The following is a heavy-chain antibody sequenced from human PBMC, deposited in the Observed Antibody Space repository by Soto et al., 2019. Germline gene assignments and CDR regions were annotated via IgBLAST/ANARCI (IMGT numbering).Heavy chain of an antibody. J-gene: IGHJ6*02. CDR3: TTDPRYCSGGSCPTDYYYGMDV. CDR2: IKSKTDGGTT. V-gene: IGHV3-15*01. CDR1: GFTFSNAW. D-gene: IGHD2-15*01. Sequence: PGGSLRLSCAASGFTFSNAWMSWVRQAPGKGLEWVGRIKSKTDGGTTDYAAPVKGRFTISRDDSKNTLYLQMNSLKTEDTAVYYCTTDPRYCSGGSCPTDYYYGMDVSGHEITVNGS.